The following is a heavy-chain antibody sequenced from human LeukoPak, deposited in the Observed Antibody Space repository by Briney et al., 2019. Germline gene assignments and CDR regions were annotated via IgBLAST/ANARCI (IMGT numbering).Heavy chain of an antibody. CDR2: ISGSGGST. J-gene: IGHJ3*02. Sequence: TGGSLRLSCAASGFTFSSYAMSWVRQAPGKGLEWVSAISGSGGSTYYADSVKGRFTISRDNSKNTLYLQMNSLRAEDTAVYYCAKDWSPMTTVTSDAFDIWGQGTMVTVSS. CDR3: AKDWSPMTTVTSDAFDI. CDR1: GFTFSSYA. V-gene: IGHV3-23*01. D-gene: IGHD4-17*01.